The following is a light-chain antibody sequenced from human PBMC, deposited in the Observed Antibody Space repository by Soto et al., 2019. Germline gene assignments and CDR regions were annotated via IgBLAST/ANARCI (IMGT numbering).Light chain of an antibody. J-gene: IGKJ1*01. Sequence: EIVLAQSPGTLSLSPVESATLSCSPSQSVSSSFLAWYQQKAGQAPRLLIYGASRRATGIPDRFSGSGSGTDFTLTISRLEPEDFAVYYCQQYVSSPWAFGQGTKVDIK. CDR1: QSVSSSF. CDR3: QQYVSSPWA. CDR2: GAS. V-gene: IGKV3-20*01.